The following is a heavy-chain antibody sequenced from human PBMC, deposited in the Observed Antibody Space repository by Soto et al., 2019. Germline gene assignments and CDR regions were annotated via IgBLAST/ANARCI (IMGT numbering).Heavy chain of an antibody. D-gene: IGHD3-10*01. CDR3: AREPISTPRGVTQVDP. Sequence: QVRLQESGPGLVRPSQTLSLTCNVSGAPISSGGFYWSWIRQHPGKGAEWIGYIYNSGPTFYNPSLGSRVTMSLDAANNHFTLQLRSVTVADTAVYYCAREPISTPRGVTQVDPWGQGTQVTVSS. CDR1: GAPISSGGFY. CDR2: IYNSGPT. V-gene: IGHV4-31*03. J-gene: IGHJ5*02.